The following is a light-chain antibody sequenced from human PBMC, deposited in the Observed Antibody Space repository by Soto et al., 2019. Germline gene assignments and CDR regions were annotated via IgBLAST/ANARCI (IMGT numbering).Light chain of an antibody. Sequence: EIVMTHTPATLSVSPGERATLSCRASQSVSSNLAWYQQKPGQAPRLLIYGASTRDTGIPARFSGSGSGTEFTLTISSLQSEDFAVYYCQQYTNWPQTFGQGTKVEIK. CDR3: QQYTNWPQT. CDR1: QSVSSN. V-gene: IGKV3-15*01. CDR2: GAS. J-gene: IGKJ1*01.